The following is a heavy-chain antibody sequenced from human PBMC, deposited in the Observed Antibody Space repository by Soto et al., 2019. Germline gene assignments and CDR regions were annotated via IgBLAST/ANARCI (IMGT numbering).Heavy chain of an antibody. J-gene: IGHJ4*01. Sequence: EVQLLESGGDLIQPGGSLRLSCAASGFTFNIYAMTWFRPAPGKGLEWVSAISRYGDITYYADSVEGRFSISRDNSKNQLYLQMNRLRAEDTGVYYCAHDRYLDHASRVYLFDNWGHGTRVTVSS. CDR3: AHDRYLDHASRVYLFDN. CDR1: GFTFNIYA. D-gene: IGHD2-8*01. V-gene: IGHV3-23*01. CDR2: ISRYGDIT.